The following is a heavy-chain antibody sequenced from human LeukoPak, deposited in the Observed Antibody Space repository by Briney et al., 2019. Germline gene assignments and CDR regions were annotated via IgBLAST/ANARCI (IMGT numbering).Heavy chain of an antibody. J-gene: IGHJ5*02. D-gene: IGHD4-11*01. CDR1: GYSISSGYY. CDR3: ATSGATTVTTWGGSWFDP. CDR2: ISHSGST. V-gene: IGHV4-38-2*02. Sequence: KSSETLSLTCTVSGYSISSGYYWGWIRQPPGKGLKWIGSISHSGSTYYNPSLKSRVTISVDTSKNQFSLKLSSVTAADTAVYYCATSGATTVTTWGGSWFDPWGQGTLVTVSS.